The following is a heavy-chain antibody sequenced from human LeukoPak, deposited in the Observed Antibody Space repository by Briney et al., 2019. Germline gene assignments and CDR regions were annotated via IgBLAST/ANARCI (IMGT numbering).Heavy chain of an antibody. CDR2: IWYDGSNK. CDR3: ARDRMAAGWSEINSDWFDP. J-gene: IGHJ5*02. D-gene: IGHD6-13*01. V-gene: IGHV3-33*01. CDR1: GFTFSSYG. Sequence: GGSLRLSCAASGFTFSSYGMHWVRQAPGKGLEWVAVIWYDGSNKYYADSVKGRFTISRDNSKNTLYLQMNSLRAEDTAVYYCARDRMAAGWSEINSDWFDPWGQGTLVTVSS.